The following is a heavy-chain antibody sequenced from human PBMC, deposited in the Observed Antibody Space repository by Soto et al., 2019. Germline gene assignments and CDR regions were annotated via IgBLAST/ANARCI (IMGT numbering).Heavy chain of an antibody. D-gene: IGHD3-10*01. CDR2: IIPIFGTA. Sequence: SVNVSGKASGRTFIIYAISWVRQAPGQGLEWMGGIIPIFGTANYAQKFQGRVTITADESTSTAYVELSSLRSEDTAVYYCARSGYYGSGSYPWFDPWGQGTLVTVSS. V-gene: IGHV1-69*13. J-gene: IGHJ5*02. CDR3: ARSGYYGSGSYPWFDP. CDR1: GRTFIIYA.